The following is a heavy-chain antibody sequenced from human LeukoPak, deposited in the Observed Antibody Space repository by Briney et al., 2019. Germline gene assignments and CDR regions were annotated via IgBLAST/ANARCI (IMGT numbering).Heavy chain of an antibody. Sequence: GGSLRLSCAPSGFTFSNYWMTWVRQPPGKGLEWVANIKQYGSAEYYVDSVKGRFTISKDNAKSSLYLQMNSLRAEDTAVYYCARHIDWKFDYWGQGTLVTVSS. CDR2: IKQYGSAE. CDR1: GFTFSNYW. J-gene: IGHJ4*02. CDR3: ARHIDWKFDY. D-gene: IGHD1-1*01. V-gene: IGHV3-7*01.